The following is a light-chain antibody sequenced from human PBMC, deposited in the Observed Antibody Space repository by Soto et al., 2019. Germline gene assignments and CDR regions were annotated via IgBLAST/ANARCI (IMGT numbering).Light chain of an antibody. CDR1: SSNIGSNY. CDR2: RNN. J-gene: IGLJ1*01. V-gene: IGLV1-47*01. CDR3: AAWDDSLVYV. Sequence: QSVLTQPPSASGTPGQRVTISCSGSSSNIGSNYVYWYQQLPGTAPKPLIYRNNQRPSGVPDRFSGSKSGTSASLAISGLRSEDEADYYCAAWDDSLVYVFGTGTKLTVL.